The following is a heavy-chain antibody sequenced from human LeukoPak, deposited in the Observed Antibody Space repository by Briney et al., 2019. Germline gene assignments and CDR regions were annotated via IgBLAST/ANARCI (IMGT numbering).Heavy chain of an antibody. CDR1: GFTFSGSA. J-gene: IGHJ4*02. CDR3: TRRGDGDYGDY. Sequence: GGALRLSCAASGFTFSGSAMHWGRQASGEGLEWVGRIKSKANNYATAYAASVKGRFTISRDDSEKTAFLQMTSLKTEDTAVYYCTRRGDGDYGDYWGQGTLVTVSS. V-gene: IGHV3-73*01. D-gene: IGHD4-17*01. CDR2: IKSKANNYAT.